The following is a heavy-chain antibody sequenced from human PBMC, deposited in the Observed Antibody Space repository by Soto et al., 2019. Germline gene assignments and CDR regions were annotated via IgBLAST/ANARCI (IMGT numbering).Heavy chain of an antibody. CDR3: ARIPQGYFDY. CDR2: ISYTGST. CDR1: GDSISSHY. J-gene: IGHJ4*02. Sequence: QVQLQESGPGLVKPSETLSLTCTVSGDSISSHYWSWIRQPPGKGLEWIGYISYTGSTNYNPSLTXLAXTXPDTSKNHFSLRLTSVTAADTALYYCARIPQGYFDYWGQGLLVTVSS. D-gene: IGHD2-21*01. V-gene: IGHV4-59*11.